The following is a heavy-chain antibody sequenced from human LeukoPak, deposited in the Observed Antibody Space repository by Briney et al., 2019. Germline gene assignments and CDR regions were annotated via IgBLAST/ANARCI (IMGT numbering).Heavy chain of an antibody. Sequence: ASVKVSCKASGYTFTSYDINWVRQATGQGLEWMGWMNPNSGNTGYAQKFQGRVTITRNTSISTAYMELSSLRSEDTAVYYCAGRGFWGYDFVGLWGQGTPVTVSP. CDR1: GYTFTSYD. CDR2: MNPNSGNT. V-gene: IGHV1-8*03. J-gene: IGHJ6*01. CDR3: AGRGFWGYDFVGL. D-gene: IGHD5-12*01.